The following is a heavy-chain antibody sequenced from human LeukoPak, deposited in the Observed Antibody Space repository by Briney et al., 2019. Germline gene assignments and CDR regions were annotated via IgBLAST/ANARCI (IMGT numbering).Heavy chain of an antibody. J-gene: IGHJ4*02. V-gene: IGHV3-33*01. CDR2: IWYDGSNK. CDR1: GFTFSSFG. CDR3: AREDTAMASSYYFDY. Sequence: GGSLRLSCAASGFTFSSFGMHWVRQAPGKGLEWVAVIWYDGSNKYYADSVKGRFTISRDNSKNTLYLQMNSLRAEDTAVYYCAREDTAMASSYYFDYWGQGTLVTVSS. D-gene: IGHD5-18*01.